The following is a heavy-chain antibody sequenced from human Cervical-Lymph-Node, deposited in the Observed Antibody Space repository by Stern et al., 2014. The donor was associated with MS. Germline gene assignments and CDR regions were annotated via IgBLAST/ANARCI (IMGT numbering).Heavy chain of an antibody. CDR2: IYYSGHT. J-gene: IGHJ4*02. CDR1: GGSISSYY. D-gene: IGHD6-13*01. V-gene: IGHV4-59*01. CDR3: ARGFSSSWYGGRFFNY. Sequence: DQLVESGPGLVKPSETLSLTCTVSGGSISSYYWSWIRQAPGKGLEWIAYIYYSGHTDYNTSLQGRVTVSVDTSKNQVSLRLSSVTAADTAVYYCARGFSSSWYGGRFFNYWGQGTLVTVSS.